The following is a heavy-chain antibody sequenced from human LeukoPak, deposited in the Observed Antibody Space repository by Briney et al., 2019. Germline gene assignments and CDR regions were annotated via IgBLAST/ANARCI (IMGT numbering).Heavy chain of an antibody. J-gene: IGHJ6*03. CDR3: ARDGFYYHYYMDV. CDR1: GGTVTSSTYF. V-gene: IGHV4-39*07. CDR2: ISYSGAT. Sequence: SETLSLTCTLSGGTVTSSTYFWGWIRQPPGKGLEWIGSISYSGATYYNPSLKSRVSMSVHTSRDQFSLKLSSVTAADTAVYYCARDGFYYHYYMDVWGEGTAVTVSS. D-gene: IGHD1-14*01.